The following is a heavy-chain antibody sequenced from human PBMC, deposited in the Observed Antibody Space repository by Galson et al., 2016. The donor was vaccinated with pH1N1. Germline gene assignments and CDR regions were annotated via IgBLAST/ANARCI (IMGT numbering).Heavy chain of an antibody. D-gene: IGHD3-9*01. CDR3: ARGRDYDILTGSSYYFDF. CDR1: NGSISSGDYF. Sequence: LSLTCPVSNGSISSGDYFWSWIRQPPGKGLEWIGYIYYSGNTYYTPSLRSRFTISLDTSKNQFSLRLTSVTATDTAIYYCARGRDYDILTGSSYYFDFWGREPWSPSPQ. V-gene: IGHV4-30-4*08. CDR2: IYYSGNT. J-gene: IGHJ4*02.